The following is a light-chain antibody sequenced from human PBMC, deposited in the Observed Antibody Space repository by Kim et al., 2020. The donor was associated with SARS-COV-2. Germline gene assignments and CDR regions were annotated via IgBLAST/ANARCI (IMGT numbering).Light chain of an antibody. CDR1: QSVTHY. CDR3: QQTYATPWT. J-gene: IGKJ1*01. Sequence: ASVGDRVTISCRATQSVTHYLNRFQQKPGKAPKLLIFAASSLQTGVPSRFSGSGSGTDFTLTITSLQPEDFATYYCQQTYATPWTFGQGTKVDIK. V-gene: IGKV1-39*01. CDR2: AAS.